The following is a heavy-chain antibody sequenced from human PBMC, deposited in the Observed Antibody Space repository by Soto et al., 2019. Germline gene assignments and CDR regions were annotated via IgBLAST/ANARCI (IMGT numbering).Heavy chain of an antibody. Sequence: PGGSLRLSCAASGFTVSSNYMSWVRQAPGKGLEWVSVIYSGGSTYYADSVKGRFTISRDNSKNTLYLQMNSLRAEDTAVYYCAREPHTLHDIVVVPAPYGMDVWGQGTTVTVSS. CDR3: AREPHTLHDIVVVPAPYGMDV. CDR2: IYSGGST. D-gene: IGHD2-2*01. V-gene: IGHV3-66*01. CDR1: GFTVSSNY. J-gene: IGHJ6*02.